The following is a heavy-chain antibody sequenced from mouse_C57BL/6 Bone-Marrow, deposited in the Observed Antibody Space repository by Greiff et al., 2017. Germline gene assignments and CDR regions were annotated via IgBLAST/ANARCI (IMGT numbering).Heavy chain of an antibody. CDR1: GFNIKDDY. CDR3: TTQATTDY. V-gene: IGHV14-4*01. CDR2: IDPENGDT. J-gene: IGHJ2*01. Sequence: VQLQQSGAELVRPGASVKLSCTASGFNIKDDYMHWVKQRPEQGLEWIGWIDPENGDTEYASKFQGKATITADTSSNTPYLQLSSLTSEDTAVYYCTTQATTDYWGQGTTLTVSS. D-gene: IGHD3-2*02.